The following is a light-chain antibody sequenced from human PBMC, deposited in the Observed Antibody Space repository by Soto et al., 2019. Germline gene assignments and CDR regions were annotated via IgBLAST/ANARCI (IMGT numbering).Light chain of an antibody. CDR1: XXILHSNGYNY. CDR2: LGS. V-gene: IGKV2-28*01. J-gene: IGKJ1*01. CDR3: MQALQTPRT. Sequence: VVTQAGIYLNVDPXACACTSYTXXXXILHSNGYNYLDWYLQKPGQSPQLLIYLGSNRASGVPDRFSGSGSGTDFTLKISRLEAEDVGVYYCMQALQTPRTFGQGTKVDIK.